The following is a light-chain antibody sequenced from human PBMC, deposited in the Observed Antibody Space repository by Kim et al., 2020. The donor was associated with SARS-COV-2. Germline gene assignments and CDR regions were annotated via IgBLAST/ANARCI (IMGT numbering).Light chain of an antibody. CDR3: QQRRSWPLT. CDR1: QSVTGR. CDR2: DTS. J-gene: IGKJ4*01. V-gene: IGKV3-11*01. Sequence: LSPGERATLPCRASQSVTGRVSWYQQRPGQAPRLLIYDTSNRATGIPARFSGSGSGTDFTLTISSLEPEDFAVYYCQQRRSWPLTFGGGTKVDIK.